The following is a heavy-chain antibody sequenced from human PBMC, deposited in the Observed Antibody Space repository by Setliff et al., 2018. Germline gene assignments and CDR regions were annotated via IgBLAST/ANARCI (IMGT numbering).Heavy chain of an antibody. CDR3: ARHLWGRYMAESSDYFDY. V-gene: IGHV4-38-2*02. D-gene: IGHD3-3*02. CDR2: FFHTGNT. CDR1: GYSISSGYY. Sequence: PSETLSLTCTVSGYSISSGYYWGWIRQPTGKGLEWLGSFFHTGNTYYNPSLEGRVTIPVDTSNNQFSLKLSSVTAADTAVYYCARHLWGRYMAESSDYFDYWGQGSLVTVSS. J-gene: IGHJ4*02.